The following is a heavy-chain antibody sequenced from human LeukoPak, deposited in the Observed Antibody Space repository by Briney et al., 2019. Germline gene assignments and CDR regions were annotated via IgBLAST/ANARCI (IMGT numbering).Heavy chain of an antibody. Sequence: PSETLSLTCTVSGGSISSSSYYWGWIRQPPGKGLEWIGSIYYSGSTYYNPSLKSRVTISVDTSKNQFSLKLSSVTAADTAVYYCARTTPGVVVPAAIPNPFDYWGQGTLVTVSS. CDR3: ARTTPGVVVPAAIPNPFDY. J-gene: IGHJ4*02. CDR2: IYYSGST. V-gene: IGHV4-39*07. CDR1: GGSISSSSYY. D-gene: IGHD2-2*01.